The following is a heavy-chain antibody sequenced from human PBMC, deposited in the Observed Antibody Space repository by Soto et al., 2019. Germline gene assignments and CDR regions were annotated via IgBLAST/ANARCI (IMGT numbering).Heavy chain of an antibody. CDR2: IYYSGST. CDR3: ACIFSGGYGYGFYYYGMDV. D-gene: IGHD5-18*01. J-gene: IGHJ6*02. Sequence: SETLSLTFTVSGGSISSSSYYWGSIRPTPGKGLEWIGSIYYSGSTYYNPSLKSRVTISVDTSKNQFSLKLSSVTAADTAVYYCACIFSGGYGYGFYYYGMDVWGQGTTVT. CDR1: GGSISSSSYY. V-gene: IGHV4-39*01.